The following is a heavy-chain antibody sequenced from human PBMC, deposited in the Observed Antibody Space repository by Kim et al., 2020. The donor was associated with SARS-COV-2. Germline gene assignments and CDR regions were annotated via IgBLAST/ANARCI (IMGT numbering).Heavy chain of an antibody. J-gene: IGHJ4*02. CDR3: AKVALPRSGSYYTTSPYFDY. CDR1: GFTFSSYA. Sequence: GGSLRLSCAASGFTFSSYAMSWVRQAPGKGLEWVSAISGSGGSTYYADSVKGRFTISRDNSKNTLYLQMNSLRAEDTAVYYCAKVALPRSGSYYTTSPYFDYWGQGTLVTVSS. D-gene: IGHD3-10*01. V-gene: IGHV3-23*01. CDR2: ISGSGGST.